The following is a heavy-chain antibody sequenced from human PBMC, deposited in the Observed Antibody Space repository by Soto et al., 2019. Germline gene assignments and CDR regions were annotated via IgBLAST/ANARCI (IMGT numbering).Heavy chain of an antibody. CDR3: AKAHSSSIWPYYFDY. CDR2: ISGSGDAT. V-gene: IGHV3-23*01. CDR1: GLTFSSYI. Sequence: EGALRLSCAASGLTFSSYIIAWVRQAPWKGLEWVSSISGSGDATYHADSVKGRFTISRDNSKNTLYVQMNSLRDDDTAVYYCAKAHSSSIWPYYFDYWGQGTLVTVSS. D-gene: IGHD6-13*01. J-gene: IGHJ4*02.